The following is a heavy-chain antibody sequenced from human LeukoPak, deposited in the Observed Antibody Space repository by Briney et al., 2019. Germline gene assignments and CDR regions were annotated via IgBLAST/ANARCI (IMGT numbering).Heavy chain of an antibody. CDR2: ISWDGGST. CDR3: ANDLYSGSYYYYYGMDV. CDR1: GFTFDDYA. J-gene: IGHJ6*04. D-gene: IGHD6-13*01. V-gene: IGHV3-43D*04. Sequence: GGSLRLSCAASGFTFDDYAMHWVRQAPGKGLEWVSLISWDGGSTYYADSVKGRFTISRDKSKNSLYLQMNSLRAEDIALYYCANDLYSGSYYYYYGMDVWGKGTTVTVSS.